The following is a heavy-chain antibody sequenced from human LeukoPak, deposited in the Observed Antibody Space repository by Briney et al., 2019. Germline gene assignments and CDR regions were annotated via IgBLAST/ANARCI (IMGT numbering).Heavy chain of an antibody. CDR2: IYHSGYT. D-gene: IGHD3-10*01. CDR3: AKHYMGSYDNRGLDY. Sequence: GSLRLSCAASGFTFSNAWMSWIRQPPGKGLEWIGSIYHSGYTYYNPSVESRVTISVDTSKNQFSLKLSSVTAADTAVYYCAKHYMGSYDNRGLDYWGQGTLVTVSS. CDR1: GFTFSNAW. J-gene: IGHJ4*02. V-gene: IGHV4-38-2*01.